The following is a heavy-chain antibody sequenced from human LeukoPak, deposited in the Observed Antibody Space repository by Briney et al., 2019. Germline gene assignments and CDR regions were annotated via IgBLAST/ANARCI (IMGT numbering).Heavy chain of an antibody. D-gene: IGHD6-19*01. J-gene: IGHJ4*02. CDR1: GGSISSYY. CDR2: IHTSGST. V-gene: IGHV4-4*07. Sequence: SETLSLTCTVSGGSISSYYWSWIRQPAGKGLEWIGRIHTSGSTNYNPSLKSRVTMSVDTSKNQFSLKLRSVTAADTAVYYCAGVRPTGSGWYYFDYWGQGTLVTVSS. CDR3: AGVRPTGSGWYYFDY.